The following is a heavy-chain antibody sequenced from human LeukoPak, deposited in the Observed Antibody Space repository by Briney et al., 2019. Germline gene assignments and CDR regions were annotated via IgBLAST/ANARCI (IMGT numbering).Heavy chain of an antibody. D-gene: IGHD3-22*01. CDR3: ARGRHSSGYFHD. CDR2: IIPIFGTA. Sequence: SVKVSCKASGGTFSSYAISWVRQAPGQGLEWMGGIIPIFGTANYAQKFQGRVTITTDESTSTAYMELSSLRSEDTAVYYCARGRHSSGYFHDWGQGTLVTVPS. J-gene: IGHJ4*02. CDR1: GGTFSSYA. V-gene: IGHV1-69*05.